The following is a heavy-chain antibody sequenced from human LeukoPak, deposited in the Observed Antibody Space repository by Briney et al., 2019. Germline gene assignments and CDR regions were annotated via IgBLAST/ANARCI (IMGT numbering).Heavy chain of an antibody. CDR2: IYYSGST. CDR1: GGSISSSSDY. J-gene: IGHJ5*02. V-gene: IGHV4-39*01. D-gene: IGHD3-22*01. CDR3: ARPGYYYDSSGSDNWFDP. Sequence: SETLSLTCTVSGGSISSSSDYWGWIRQPPGRGLEWIGSIYYSGSTYYNPSLKSRVTISVDTSKNQFSLKLSSVTAADTAVYYCARPGYYYDSSGSDNWFDPWGQGTLVTVSS.